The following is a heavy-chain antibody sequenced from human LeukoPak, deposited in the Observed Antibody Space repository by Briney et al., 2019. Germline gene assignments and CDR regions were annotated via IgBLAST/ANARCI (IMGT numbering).Heavy chain of an antibody. J-gene: IGHJ4*02. D-gene: IGHD6-19*01. CDR2: INPSGGST. V-gene: IGHV1-46*01. CDR1: GYTFTSYA. Sequence: GASVKVSCKASGYTFTSYAMNWVRQAPGQGLEWMGIINPSGGSTSYAQKFQGRVTMTRDMSTSTVYMELSSLRSEDTAVYYCARVSGYSSGWYSWDRWGQGTLVTVSS. CDR3: ARVSGYSSGWYSWDR.